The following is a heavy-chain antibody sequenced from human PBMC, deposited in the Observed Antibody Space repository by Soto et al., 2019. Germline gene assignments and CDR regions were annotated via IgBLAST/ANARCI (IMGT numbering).Heavy chain of an antibody. J-gene: IGHJ6*03. V-gene: IGHV3-23*01. CDR2: ISGSGGST. CDR3: AKAGLWFGTYYYYYYMDV. CDR1: GFTFSSYA. D-gene: IGHD3-10*01. Sequence: GGSLRLSCAASGFTFSSYAMSWVRQAPGKGLEWVSAISGSGGSTYYADSVKGRFTISRANSKNTLKLQMNSLRAEDTAVYDSAKAGLWFGTYYYYYYMDVWGKGTTVTVSS.